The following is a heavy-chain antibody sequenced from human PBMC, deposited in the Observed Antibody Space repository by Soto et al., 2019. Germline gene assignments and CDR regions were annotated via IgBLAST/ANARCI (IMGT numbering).Heavy chain of an antibody. J-gene: IGHJ4*02. D-gene: IGHD6-6*01. CDR2: IIPILGIA. V-gene: IGHV1-69*02. Sequence: VQVSCKASGYTFTSYTISWVRQAPGQGLEWMGRIIPILGIANYAQKFQGRVTITADKSTSTAYMELSSLRSEDTAVYYCARLEYSSSSTPFDYWGQGTLVTVSS. CDR3: ARLEYSSSSTPFDY. CDR1: GYTFTSYT.